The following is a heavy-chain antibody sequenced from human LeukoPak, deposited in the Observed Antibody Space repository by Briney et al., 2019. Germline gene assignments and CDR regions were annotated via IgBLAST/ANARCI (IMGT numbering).Heavy chain of an antibody. D-gene: IGHD2-2*02. J-gene: IGHJ3*02. Sequence: ESLKISFNGSRXSVTSYWIGWVRQMPGKGVEWMGIIYPGDSDTRYSPSFQGQVTISADKSISTAYLQWSSLKASDTAMYYCARPPDTHDAFDIWGQGTMVTVSS. CDR3: ARPPDTHDAFDI. CDR2: IYPGDSDT. V-gene: IGHV5-51*01. CDR1: RXSVTSYW.